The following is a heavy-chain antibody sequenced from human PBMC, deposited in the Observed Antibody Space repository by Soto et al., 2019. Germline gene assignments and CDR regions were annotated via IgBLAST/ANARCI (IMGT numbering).Heavy chain of an antibody. CDR2: IYYSGST. CDR3: ARDSLAAAGDYGMDV. V-gene: IGHV4-59*01. J-gene: IGHJ6*02. CDR1: GGSISSCY. D-gene: IGHD6-13*01. Sequence: SETLSLTCTVSGGSISSCYWSWIRQPPGKGLEWIGYIYYSGSTNYNPSLKSRVTISVDTSKNQFSLKLSSVTAADTAVYYCARDSLAAAGDYGMDVWGQGTTVTVSS.